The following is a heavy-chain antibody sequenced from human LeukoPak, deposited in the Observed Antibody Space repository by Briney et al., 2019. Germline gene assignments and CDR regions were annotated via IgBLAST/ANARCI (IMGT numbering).Heavy chain of an antibody. Sequence: SETLSLTCSVSGDSISTYYWNWIRQIPGKGLEWIGHISNGNTDYNPSLKSRVTISVGTSKNQFSLRLTSVTAADTAVYYCARDKAHSYGRYFDPWGQGALVIVSS. V-gene: IGHV4-59*01. J-gene: IGHJ5*02. CDR3: ARDKAHSYGRYFDP. D-gene: IGHD5-18*01. CDR2: ISNGNT. CDR1: GDSISTYY.